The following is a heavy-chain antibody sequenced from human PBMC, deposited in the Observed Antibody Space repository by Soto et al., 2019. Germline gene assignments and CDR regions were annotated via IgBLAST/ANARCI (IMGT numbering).Heavy chain of an antibody. J-gene: IGHJ4*02. CDR1: GITFSSYS. CDR3: ASCWTFDL. CDR2: INGGGDST. V-gene: IGHV3-23*01. D-gene: IGHD3-3*01. Sequence: EGSLRRSWAASGITFSSYSIRWFRQAPGKGLGGVSGINGGGDSTYFADSVRVRYSISKDNSKNTLFLQMISLRAEHSAAYYCASCWTFDLLGQGTLLTGSS.